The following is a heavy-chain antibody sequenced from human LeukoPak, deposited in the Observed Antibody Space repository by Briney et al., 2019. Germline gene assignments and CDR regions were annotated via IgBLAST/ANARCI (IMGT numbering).Heavy chain of an antibody. D-gene: IGHD1-26*01. CDR2: INYGSSSI. J-gene: IGHJ4*02. CDR1: GFTFSSCS. Sequence: GGSLRLSCAASGFTFSSCSMNWVRQAPGRGLEWVSYINYGSSSIYYADSVKGRFTISRDNAKNSLYLQMNSLRAEDTAVYYCATDTYSGSPYYFDYWGQGTLVTVSS. CDR3: ATDTYSGSPYYFDY. V-gene: IGHV3-48*01.